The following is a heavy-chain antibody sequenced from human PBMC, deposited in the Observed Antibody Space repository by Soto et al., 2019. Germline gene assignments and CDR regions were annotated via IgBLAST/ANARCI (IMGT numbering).Heavy chain of an antibody. V-gene: IGHV3-11*01. CDR2: ISGSSITI. Sequence: QVQLVESGGGLVKPGGSVRLSCAASGFTFSDSYMSWVRQAPGKGLEWLSYISGSSITISHADSVKVRFTISRDNDKNSVYLQMDSLRAEDTAVYYCARFLGGIPARPFDYWGQGTLVTVSS. J-gene: IGHJ4*02. D-gene: IGHD6-6*01. CDR1: GFTFSDSY. CDR3: ARFLGGIPARPFDY.